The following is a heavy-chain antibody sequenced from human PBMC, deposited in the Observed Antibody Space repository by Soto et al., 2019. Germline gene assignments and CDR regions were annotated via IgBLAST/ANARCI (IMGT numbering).Heavy chain of an antibody. D-gene: IGHD3-3*02. CDR1: GFTFSTYA. CDR2: TSATGGSR. Sequence: VGSLRLSCAASGFTFSTYAMSWVRQAPGKGLEWVSSTSATGGSRYYAEYAKGRFTVSRDNSKNNLYLQLNSLRAEDTALYYCATILETSATGSWGQGSLVTVSS. J-gene: IGHJ5*02. V-gene: IGHV3-23*01. CDR3: ATILETSATGS.